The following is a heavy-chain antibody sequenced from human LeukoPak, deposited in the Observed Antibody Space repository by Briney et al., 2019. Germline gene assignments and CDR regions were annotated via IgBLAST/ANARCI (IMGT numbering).Heavy chain of an antibody. CDR2: INPNSGGT. J-gene: IGHJ4*02. CDR3: AREVWVVQELSTFDY. D-gene: IGHD4-11*01. Sequence: ASVKVSCNASGYTFTGYYMHWVRQAPGQGLEWMGWINPNSGGTNYAQKFRGRVTMTRDTSISTAYMELSRLRSDDTAVYYCAREVWVVQELSTFDYWGQGTLVTVSS. CDR1: GYTFTGYY. V-gene: IGHV1-2*02.